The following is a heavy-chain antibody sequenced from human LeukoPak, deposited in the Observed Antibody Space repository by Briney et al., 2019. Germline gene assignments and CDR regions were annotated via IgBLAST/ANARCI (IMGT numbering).Heavy chain of an antibody. V-gene: IGHV4-34*01. CDR2: INHSGST. CDR1: GGSFSGYY. J-gene: IGHJ4*02. D-gene: IGHD3-3*01. Sequence: TSETRSLTCAVYGGSFSGYYWSWIRQPPGKGLEWIGEINHSGSTNYNPSLKSRVTISVDTSKNQFSLKLSSVTAADTAVYYCAVKSYYDFWSGYYIFDYWGQGTLVTVSS. CDR3: AVKSYYDFWSGYYIFDY.